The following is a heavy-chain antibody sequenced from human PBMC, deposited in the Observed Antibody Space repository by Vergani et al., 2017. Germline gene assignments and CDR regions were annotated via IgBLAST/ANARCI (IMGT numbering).Heavy chain of an antibody. CDR3: ARELYYDSSGYYYTLSY. CDR2: IIPSLGTA. V-gene: IGHV1-69*11. Sequence: QVQLVQSGAEVKKPGSSVKVSCKASGGTFSSYAISWVRQAPGQGLEWMGRIIPSLGTANYAQKFQGRVTIAADESTSTAYMELSSLRSEDTAVYYCARELYYDSSGYYYTLSYWGQGTLVTVSS. CDR1: GGTFSSYA. D-gene: IGHD3-22*01. J-gene: IGHJ4*02.